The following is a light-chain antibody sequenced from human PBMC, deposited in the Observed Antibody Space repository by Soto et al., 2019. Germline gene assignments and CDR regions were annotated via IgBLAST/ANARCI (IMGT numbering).Light chain of an antibody. CDR3: QQYGSSPGT. CDR1: QSVTNRY. CDR2: GAS. J-gene: IGKJ1*01. V-gene: IGKV3-20*01. Sequence: EIVLSQSPGTLSLSPGERATLSCRASQSVTNRYLAWYRRKPGQAPRLLIFGASIRDTGIPDRFSGSGSGTDFTLTISRLEPEDFAVYYCQQYGSSPGTFGQGTKVDIK.